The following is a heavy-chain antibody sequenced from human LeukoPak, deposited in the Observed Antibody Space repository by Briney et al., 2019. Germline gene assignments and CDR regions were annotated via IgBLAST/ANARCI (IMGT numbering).Heavy chain of an antibody. CDR2: ISDSGGNT. V-gene: IGHV3-23*01. CDR1: GFTFNSYA. D-gene: IGHD1-7*01. CDR3: ASGTGTTGEDDAFDV. J-gene: IGHJ3*01. Sequence: PGRSLRLSCAASGFTFNSYAMNWVRQAPGKGLEWVSVISDSGGNTYFADSVKGRFAISRDNSKNTLYLHMTSLRAEDTAVYYCASGTGTTGEDDAFDVWGQGTMVTVSP.